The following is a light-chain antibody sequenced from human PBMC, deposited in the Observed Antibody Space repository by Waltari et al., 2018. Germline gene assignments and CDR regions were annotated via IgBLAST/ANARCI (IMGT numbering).Light chain of an antibody. J-gene: IGLJ3*02. CDR1: SSDVGGYNF. CDR3: SSHTTSSIWV. Sequence: QSALTQPASVSGSLGQSITISCTGTSSDVGGYNFVSWYQQDPGKAPKLMIYEVSNRPSGGSNRFSGSKSGNTASLTISGLQAEDEADYYCSSHTTSSIWVFGGGTKVTVL. CDR2: EVS. V-gene: IGLV2-14*01.